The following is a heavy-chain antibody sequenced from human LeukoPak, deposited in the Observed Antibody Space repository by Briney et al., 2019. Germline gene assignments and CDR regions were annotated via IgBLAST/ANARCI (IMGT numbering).Heavy chain of an antibody. CDR2: IYNSGSI. D-gene: IGHD6-19*01. V-gene: IGHV4-59*02. CDR3: AGATVAGAFDF. Sequence: SETLSLTCTVSGGSVPNFYWNWIRQSIGKRLEWIGYIYNSGSINYNPSLKSRVAISEDTSKNQFSLKLSSVTAADTAVYYCAGATVAGAFDFWGQGTLVTVPS. J-gene: IGHJ4*02. CDR1: GGSVPNFY.